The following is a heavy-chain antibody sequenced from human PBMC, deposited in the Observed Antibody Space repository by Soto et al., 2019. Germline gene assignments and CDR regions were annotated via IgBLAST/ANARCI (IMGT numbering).Heavy chain of an antibody. D-gene: IGHD6-19*01. Sequence: QVQLQQWGAGLLKPSETLSLTCAVYGGSFSGYYWSWIRQPPGKGLEWIGEINHSGSTNYNPSLKSRVTIPVDTSKHQFALKLSSVTAADTAVYCCARVRSSGWYQQGVFHYWGQGTLVTVSS. CDR3: ARVRSSGWYQQGVFHY. CDR2: INHSGST. CDR1: GGSFSGYY. J-gene: IGHJ4*02. V-gene: IGHV4-34*01.